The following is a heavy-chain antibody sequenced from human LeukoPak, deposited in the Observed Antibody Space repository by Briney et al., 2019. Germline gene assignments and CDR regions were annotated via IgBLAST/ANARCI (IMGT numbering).Heavy chain of an antibody. Sequence: GGSLRLSCAASGFTFSSYGMRWVRQAPGKGLEWVAFIRYDGSNKYYADSVKGRFTISRDNSKNTLYLQMNSLRADDTVVYYCAKDPRDHSYGWNWRYFDYWGQGTLVTVSS. CDR1: GFTFSSYG. J-gene: IGHJ4*02. CDR3: AKDPRDHSYGWNWRYFDY. D-gene: IGHD5-18*01. CDR2: IRYDGSNK. V-gene: IGHV3-30*02.